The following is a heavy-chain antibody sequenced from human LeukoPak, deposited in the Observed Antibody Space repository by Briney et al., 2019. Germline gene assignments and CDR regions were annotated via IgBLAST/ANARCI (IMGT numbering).Heavy chain of an antibody. CDR1: GDTFTGYY. CDR2: INPNSGGT. Sequence: GASVKVSCKASGDTFTGYYMHWVRQAPGQGLEWMGWINPNSGGTNYAQKFQGRVTMTRDTSISTAYMELSRLRSDDTAVYYCASDGGYSYGTCSDYWGQGTLVTVSS. V-gene: IGHV1-2*02. J-gene: IGHJ4*02. D-gene: IGHD5-18*01. CDR3: ASDGGYSYGTCSDY.